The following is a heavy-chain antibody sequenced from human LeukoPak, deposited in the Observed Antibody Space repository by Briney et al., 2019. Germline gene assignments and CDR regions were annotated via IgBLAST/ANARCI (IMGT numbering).Heavy chain of an antibody. Sequence: QSGGSLRLSCAASGFTFTTYAMSWVRQAPGKGLEWVSAISGSGDSTYYADSVRGRFTISRDNSKNTLYLQVNSLRAEDTAVYYCAKAHYIHFLDHWGQGTLVTVSS. D-gene: IGHD2/OR15-2a*01. J-gene: IGHJ4*02. CDR3: AKAHYIHFLDH. V-gene: IGHV3-23*01. CDR1: GFTFTTYA. CDR2: ISGSGDST.